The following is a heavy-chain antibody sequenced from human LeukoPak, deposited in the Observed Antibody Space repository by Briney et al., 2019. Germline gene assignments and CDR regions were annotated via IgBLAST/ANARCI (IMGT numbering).Heavy chain of an antibody. D-gene: IGHD6-25*01. J-gene: IGHJ4*02. CDR3: TLLGSGYHTGD. V-gene: IGHV3-49*03. Sequence: PGGSLRLSCTASGFTFGDYAMSWFRQAPGKGLEWVGFIRSKAYGGTTEYAASVKGRFTISRDDSKSIAYLQMSSLKTEITSGEYWTLLGSGYHTGDWGQGILVTVSS. CDR2: IRSKAYGGTT. CDR1: GFTFGDYA.